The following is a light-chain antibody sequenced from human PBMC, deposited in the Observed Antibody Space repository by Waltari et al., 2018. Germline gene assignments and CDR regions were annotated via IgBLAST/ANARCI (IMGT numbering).Light chain of an antibody. J-gene: IGLJ2*01. CDR2: EDN. CDR3: QFYYAYDVI. CDR1: SDNIANNY. Sequence: NFMLTQPHSVSESAGKTVIISCTGSSDNIANNYVQWYQHRPGSAPVTLIYEDNQRASGVPDRFSGSIDSSSNSASLTISGLRTEDEAYYFCQFYYAYDVIFGGGTKLTVL. V-gene: IGLV6-57*02.